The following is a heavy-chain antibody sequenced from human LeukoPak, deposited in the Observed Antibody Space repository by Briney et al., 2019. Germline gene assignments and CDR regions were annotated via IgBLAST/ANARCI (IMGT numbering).Heavy chain of an antibody. CDR2: INHSGST. D-gene: IGHD3-10*01. J-gene: IGHJ4*02. Sequence: SETLSLTCAVYGGSFSGYYWSWIRQPPGKGLEWIGEINHSGSTNYNPSLKSRVTISVDTSKNQFSLKLSSVTAADTAVYYCARFFGENSDYWGQGTLVTVSS. CDR1: GGSFSGYY. V-gene: IGHV4-34*01. CDR3: ARFFGENSDY.